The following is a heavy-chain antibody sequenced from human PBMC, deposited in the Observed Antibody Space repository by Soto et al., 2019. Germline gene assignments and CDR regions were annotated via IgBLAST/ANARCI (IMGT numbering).Heavy chain of an antibody. J-gene: IGHJ6*02. CDR3: AAVGGYSLMVDYYYGMDV. V-gene: IGHV1-58*01. Sequence: GASVKVSCKASGFTFTSSAVQWVRQARGQRLECIGWIVVGSGNTNYAQKFQERVTITRDMSTSTAYMELSSLRSEDTAVYYCAAVGGYSLMVDYYYGMDVCGQGTTVTVSS. CDR2: IVVGSGNT. CDR1: GFTFTSSA. D-gene: IGHD3-22*01.